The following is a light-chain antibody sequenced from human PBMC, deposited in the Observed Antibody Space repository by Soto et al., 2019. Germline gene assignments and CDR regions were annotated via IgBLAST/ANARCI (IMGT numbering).Light chain of an antibody. CDR2: VAS. CDR1: QSVVDNY. J-gene: IGKJ4*01. V-gene: IGKV3-20*01. CDR3: QQFGTTPHT. Sequence: EIVLTQSPGTLSLSPGETATLSCRASQSVVDNYLAWYQQRPGQAPRLLISVASTRATGIPDRFRGSGSGTDFTLSISRLESEDSAVYYCQQFGTTPHTFGGGTKVEIK.